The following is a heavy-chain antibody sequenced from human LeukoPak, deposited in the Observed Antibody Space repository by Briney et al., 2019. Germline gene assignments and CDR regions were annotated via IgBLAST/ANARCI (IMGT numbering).Heavy chain of an antibody. J-gene: IGHJ2*01. CDR3: TRGAVTTAVHWHFSL. CDR2: MNPAGDDA. Sequence: ASVKVSCEASGGTFSSYAISWVRQATGQGLEWMGGMNPAGDDAGYAQKFQGRMTLTRDTSVSTVYMELSSLTSEDTAVYYCTRGAVTTAVHWHFSLWGPGTLVTVSS. CDR1: GGTFSSYA. V-gene: IGHV1-8*02. D-gene: IGHD6-19*01.